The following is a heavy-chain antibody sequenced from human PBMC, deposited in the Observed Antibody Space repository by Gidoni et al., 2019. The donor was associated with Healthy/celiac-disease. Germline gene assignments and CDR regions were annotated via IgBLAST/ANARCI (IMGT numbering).Heavy chain of an antibody. CDR2: IYPGDSDT. V-gene: IGHV5-51*01. Sequence: CKGSGYSFTSYWIGWVRQMPGKGLAWMGIIYPGDSDTRYSPSFQGQVTISADKSISTAYLQWSSLKASDTAMYYCARLAETYYYDSSGYYSGYNWFDPWGQGTLVTVSS. CDR3: ARLAETYYYDSSGYYSGYNWFDP. CDR1: GYSFTSYW. J-gene: IGHJ5*02. D-gene: IGHD3-22*01.